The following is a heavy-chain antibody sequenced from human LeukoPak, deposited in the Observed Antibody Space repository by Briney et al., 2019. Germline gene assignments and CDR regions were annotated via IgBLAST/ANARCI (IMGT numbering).Heavy chain of an antibody. V-gene: IGHV3-48*01. Sequence: GGSLRLSCAASGFTFGSYSMNWVRQAPGKGLEWVSYITGSISTIYYADSVKGRFTISRDNGKNSVYLQMSSLRVEDTAVYYCARTGLGMYSFDQWGQGTLVTVSS. J-gene: IGHJ4*02. CDR3: ARTGLGMYSFDQ. CDR1: GFTFGSYS. CDR2: ITGSISTI. D-gene: IGHD3/OR15-3a*01.